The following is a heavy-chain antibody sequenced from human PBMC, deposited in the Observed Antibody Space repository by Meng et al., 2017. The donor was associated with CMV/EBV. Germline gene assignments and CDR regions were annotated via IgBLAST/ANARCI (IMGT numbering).Heavy chain of an antibody. Sequence: GPLRLSCTVSGGSVSSGSYYWSWIRQPPGKGLEWIGYIYYSGSTNYNPSLKSRVTISVDTSKNQFSLKLSSVTAADTAVYYCARAFYYDSSGNWFDPWGQGTLVTVSS. CDR1: GGSVSSGSYY. D-gene: IGHD3-22*01. CDR2: IYYSGST. CDR3: ARAFYYDSSGNWFDP. V-gene: IGHV4-61*01. J-gene: IGHJ5*02.